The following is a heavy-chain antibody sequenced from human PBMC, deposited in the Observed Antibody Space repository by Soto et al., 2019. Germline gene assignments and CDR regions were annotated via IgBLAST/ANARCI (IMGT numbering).Heavy chain of an antibody. J-gene: IGHJ4*02. CDR1: GFTFSSYG. V-gene: IGHV3-30*03. D-gene: IGHD1-26*01. Sequence: GGSLRLSCSASGFTFSSYGMHWVRQAPGKGLEWVAVISYDGSNKYYADSVKGRFTISRDNSKNTLYLQMNSLRAEDTAVYFCARPSGSHSEFEYWGQGALVTVSS. CDR3: ARPSGSHSEFEY. CDR2: ISYDGSNK.